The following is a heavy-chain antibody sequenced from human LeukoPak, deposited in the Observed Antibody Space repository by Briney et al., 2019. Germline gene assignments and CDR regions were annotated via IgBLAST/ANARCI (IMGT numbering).Heavy chain of an antibody. J-gene: IGHJ4*02. CDR1: GFTFSNYP. Sequence: PGGSLRLSCAASGFTFSNYPMHWVRQAPGKGLEWVAVILHDGSNKYYTDSVKGRFTISRDNSKNMLYLQVDSLRAEDTAVYYCARDLYYHDNRGYLGPGDYWGQGTRVTAFS. CDR2: ILHDGSNK. V-gene: IGHV3-30-3*01. CDR3: ARDLYYHDNRGYLGPGDY. D-gene: IGHD3-22*01.